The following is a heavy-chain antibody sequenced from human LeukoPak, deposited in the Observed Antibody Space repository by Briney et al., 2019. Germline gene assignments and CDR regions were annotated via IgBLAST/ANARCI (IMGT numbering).Heavy chain of an antibody. Sequence: PSETLSLTCTVSGGSISSYYWSWIRQPPGKGLEWIGYIYYSGSTNYNPSLKSRVTISVDTSKNQFSLKLSSVTAADTAVYYCARVRAYDILTGYYSDDAFDIWGQGTMVTVSS. V-gene: IGHV4-59*12. CDR2: IYYSGST. D-gene: IGHD3-9*01. J-gene: IGHJ3*02. CDR3: ARVRAYDILTGYYSDDAFDI. CDR1: GGSISSYY.